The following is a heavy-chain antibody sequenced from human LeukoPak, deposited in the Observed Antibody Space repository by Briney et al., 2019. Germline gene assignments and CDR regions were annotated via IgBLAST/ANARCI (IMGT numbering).Heavy chain of an antibody. V-gene: IGHV4-39*01. CDR1: GGSISSSSYY. J-gene: IGHJ4*02. Sequence: SETLSLTRTVSGGSISSSSYYWGWIRQPPGKGLEWIGSIYYSGSTYYNPSLKSRVTISVDTSKNQFSLKLSSVTAADTAVYYCARQGTSYQLLLDYFDHWGQGTLVTVSS. D-gene: IGHD2-2*01. CDR3: ARQGTSYQLLLDYFDH. CDR2: IYYSGST.